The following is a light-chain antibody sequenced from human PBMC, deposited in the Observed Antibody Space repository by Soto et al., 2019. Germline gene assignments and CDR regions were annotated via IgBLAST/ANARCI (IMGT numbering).Light chain of an antibody. CDR3: QQYYSYPLT. CDR1: QGISSY. CDR2: AAS. Sequence: AIRMTQSPSSLSASTGDRVTITCRASQGISSYLAWYQQKPGKAPKLLIYAASTLQSGVPSRFSGSGSGKDFIFIINCPQSKDLATSYCQQYYSYPLTFGGGTKVEIK. V-gene: IGKV1-8*01. J-gene: IGKJ4*01.